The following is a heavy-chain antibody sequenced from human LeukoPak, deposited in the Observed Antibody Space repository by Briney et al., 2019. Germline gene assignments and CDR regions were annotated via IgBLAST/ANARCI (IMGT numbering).Heavy chain of an antibody. CDR2: INHSGST. Sequence: SETLSLTCAVYGGSFSGYYWSWIRQPPGKGLEWIGEINHSGSTNYNPSLKSRVTISVDTSKNQFSLKLSSVTAADTAVYYCARRHSGSYVDYGGQGTLVTVSS. CDR3: ARRHSGSYVDY. D-gene: IGHD1-26*01. CDR1: GGSFSGYY. J-gene: IGHJ4*02. V-gene: IGHV4-34*01.